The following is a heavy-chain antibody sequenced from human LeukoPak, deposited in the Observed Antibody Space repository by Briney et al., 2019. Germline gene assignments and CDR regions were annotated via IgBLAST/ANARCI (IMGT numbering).Heavy chain of an antibody. J-gene: IGHJ4*02. CDR1: GYTFTSNY. Sequence: ASVKVSCTASGYTFTSNYIHWVRQAPGQGLEWMGMMYPRDGSTSYAQKFQGRVTVSRATSPTTVHLELSGLRSEDTAVYYCARDQEAFDYWGQGTLVTVSS. CDR2: MYPRDGST. V-gene: IGHV1-46*01. CDR3: ARDQEAFDY.